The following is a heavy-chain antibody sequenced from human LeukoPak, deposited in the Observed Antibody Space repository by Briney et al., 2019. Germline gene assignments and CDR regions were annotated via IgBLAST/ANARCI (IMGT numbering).Heavy chain of an antibody. Sequence: VXXAPGQXLXWMGWINPNSGGTNYAQKFQGRVTMTRDTSISTAYMELSRLRSDDTAVYYCARGTYSSSWLKPFDPWGQGTLVTVSS. CDR3: ARGTYSSSWLKPFDP. J-gene: IGHJ5*02. D-gene: IGHD6-13*01. V-gene: IGHV1-2*02. CDR2: INPNSGGT.